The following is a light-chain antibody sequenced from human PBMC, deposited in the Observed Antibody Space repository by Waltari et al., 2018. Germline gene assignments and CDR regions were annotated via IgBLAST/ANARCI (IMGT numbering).Light chain of an antibody. J-gene: IGKJ3*01. Sequence: ETVLTQSPATLSLSPGERATLSCRASQSVSRYLAWCQQKPGQAPRLLIYDASNRATGIPARFSGSGSGTDFTLTISSLEPEDFAVYYCQQRSNWLFTFGPGTKVDIK. CDR3: QQRSNWLFT. V-gene: IGKV3-11*01. CDR1: QSVSRY. CDR2: DAS.